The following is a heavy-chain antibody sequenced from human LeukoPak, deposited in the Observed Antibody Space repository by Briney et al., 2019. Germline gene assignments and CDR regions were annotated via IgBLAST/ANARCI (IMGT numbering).Heavy chain of an antibody. D-gene: IGHD1-26*01. J-gene: IGHJ6*02. CDR2: IYYSGRT. CDR1: GGSINNYY. CDR3: ARLRGGSYAPDAYFYYGMDV. Sequence: SETLSLTCTVSGGSINNYYWTWIRQPPGKGLEWLGYIYYSGRTNYNPSLKSRVTISVDTSKNQFSLKLRSVTASDTAVYCCARLRGGSYAPDAYFYYGMDVWGQGTTVIVSS. V-gene: IGHV4-59*08.